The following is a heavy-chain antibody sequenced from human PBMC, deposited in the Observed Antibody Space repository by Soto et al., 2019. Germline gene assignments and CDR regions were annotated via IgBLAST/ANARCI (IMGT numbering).Heavy chain of an antibody. Sequence: QLQLQESGPGLVRPSETLPLTCSVTGGSISSSGYYWVWIRQPPGKGLEWIVSILHTGLTYYNPSLESRVTIAVDTSKNQFSLQLSSVTAADTAVYYCSRSPWLLISYYFDTWGQGTLVTVSS. CDR3: SRSPWLLISYYFDT. D-gene: IGHD1-26*01. CDR1: GGSISSSGYY. J-gene: IGHJ4*02. CDR2: ILHTGLT. V-gene: IGHV4-39*01.